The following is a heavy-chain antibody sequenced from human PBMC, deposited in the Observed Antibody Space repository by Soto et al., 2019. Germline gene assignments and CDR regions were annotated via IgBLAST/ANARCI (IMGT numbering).Heavy chain of an antibody. J-gene: IGHJ2*01. Sequence: QVQLQESGPGLVKTSETLSLTCTVSGVSISPYYWTWIRQPAGKGLEWIVHLYSSGRATYNHSLKNRVTMSLFRDHFSLSPKSVTAADTAVYYCARHSDVNTALDYYYLDLWGRGALVTVSS. V-gene: IGHV4-4*07. CDR2: LYSSGRA. CDR1: GVSISPYY. CDR3: ARHSDVNTALDYYYLDL. D-gene: IGHD5-18*01.